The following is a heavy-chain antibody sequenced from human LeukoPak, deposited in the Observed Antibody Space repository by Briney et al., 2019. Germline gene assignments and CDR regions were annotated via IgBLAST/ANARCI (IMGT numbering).Heavy chain of an antibody. CDR2: ITGSGGTT. CDR1: GFTFSNYD. V-gene: IGHV3-23*01. CDR3: AKRHGSGIKYFEF. J-gene: IGHJ4*02. D-gene: IGHD3-10*01. Sequence: GGSLRLSCAASGFTFSNYDMGWVRQAPGKGLEWVSTITGSGGTTYHADSVKGRFTIPRDNSKNTLYLQMNSLRAEDTAIYYCAKRHGSGIKYFEFWGQGTLVTVSS.